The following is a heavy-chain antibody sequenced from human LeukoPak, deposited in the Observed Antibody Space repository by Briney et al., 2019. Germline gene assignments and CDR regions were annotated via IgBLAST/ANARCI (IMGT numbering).Heavy chain of an antibody. CDR1: GGSISSYY. V-gene: IGHV4-59*12. Sequence: SETLSLTCTVSGGSISSYYWSWIRQPPGKGLEWIGYIYYSGSTNYNPSLKSRVTISVDTSKNQFSLKLSSVTDADTAVYYCARARRDYYGSGSYYRDYWGQGTLVTVSS. CDR2: IYYSGST. D-gene: IGHD3-10*01. CDR3: ARARRDYYGSGSYYRDY. J-gene: IGHJ4*02.